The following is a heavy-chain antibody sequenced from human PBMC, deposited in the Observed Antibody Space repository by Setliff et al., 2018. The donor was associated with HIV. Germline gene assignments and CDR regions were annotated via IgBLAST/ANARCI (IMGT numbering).Heavy chain of an antibody. J-gene: IGHJ3*02. CDR2: IYYSGST. CDR3: TRQSPVAGSGAFDI. D-gene: IGHD6-19*01. Sequence: SETLSLTCTVSGGSISSGDYYWSWIRQPPGKGLEWIAYIYYSGSTYYNPSLKSRVTISVDTSRNQFSLRVTSVTATDTAVYYSTRQSPVAGSGAFDIWGQGTMVTVSS. V-gene: IGHV4-30-4*08. CDR1: GGSISSGDYY.